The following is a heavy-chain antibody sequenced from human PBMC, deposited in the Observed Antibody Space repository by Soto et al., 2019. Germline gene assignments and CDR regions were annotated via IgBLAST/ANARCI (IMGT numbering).Heavy chain of an antibody. Sequence: EVHLVESGGGLVQPGSSLRLSCEASGFTFSAYIMNWVRQAPGKGLEWIAHISRSSDIIYYARSVTSRFTISRDNARNSLFLQMNSLRGEDTAVYYCSRCKAMDDYWGQGSLVTVSS. V-gene: IGHV3-48*01. CDR1: GFTFSAYI. CDR3: SRCKAMDDY. D-gene: IGHD5-18*01. J-gene: IGHJ4*02. CDR2: ISRSSDII.